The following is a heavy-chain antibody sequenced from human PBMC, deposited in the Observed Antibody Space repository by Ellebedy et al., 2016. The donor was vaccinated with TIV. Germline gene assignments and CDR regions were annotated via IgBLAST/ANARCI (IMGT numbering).Heavy chain of an antibody. CDR2: ISYDGSNK. CDR1: GFTFSSYA. V-gene: IGHV3-30-3*01. D-gene: IGHD3-3*01. CDR3: ARDSMESY. J-gene: IGHJ4*02. Sequence: PGGSLRLSCAASGFTFSSYAMHWVRQAPGKGLEWVAVISYDGSNKYYADSVKGRFTISRDNSKNTLYLQMNSLRAEDTAVYYCARDSMESYWGQGTLVTVSS.